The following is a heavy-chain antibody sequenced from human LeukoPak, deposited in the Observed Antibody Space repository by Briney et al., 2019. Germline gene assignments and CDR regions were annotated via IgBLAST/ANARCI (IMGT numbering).Heavy chain of an antibody. V-gene: IGHV3-23*01. CDR3: AKDRRIAARFDY. J-gene: IGHJ4*02. D-gene: IGHD6-6*01. Sequence: GSLRLSCAASGFTFSSYAMSWVRPAPGKGLEWVSAISGSGGSTYYADSVKGRFTISRDNSKNTLYLQMNSLGAEDTAVYYCAKDRRIAARFDYWGQGTLVTVSS. CDR1: GFTFSSYA. CDR2: ISGSGGST.